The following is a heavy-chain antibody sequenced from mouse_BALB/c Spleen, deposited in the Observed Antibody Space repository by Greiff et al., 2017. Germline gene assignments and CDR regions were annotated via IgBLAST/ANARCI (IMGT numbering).Heavy chain of an antibody. V-gene: IGHV1S132*01. CDR3: ASSTARASAMDY. CDR2: IFPGTGPT. Sequence: QVQLKESGAELVKPGASVKLSCKTSGYTFTSYWIQWVKQRPGQGLGWIGEIFPGTGPTYYNEKFKGKATLTIDTSSSTAYMQLSSLTSEDSAVYFCASSTARASAMDYWGQGTSVTVSS. J-gene: IGHJ4*01. CDR1: GYTFTSYW. D-gene: IGHD3-2*01.